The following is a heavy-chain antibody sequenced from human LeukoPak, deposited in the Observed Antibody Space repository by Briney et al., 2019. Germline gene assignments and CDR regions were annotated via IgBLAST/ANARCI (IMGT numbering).Heavy chain of an antibody. J-gene: IGHJ6*03. CDR2: IYTSGST. CDR1: GGSISSYY. D-gene: IGHD5-18*01. V-gene: IGHV4-4*07. CDR3: ARDFLGYSYGWDYYYMDV. Sequence: PSETLSLTCTVSGGSISSYYWSWIRQPAGKGLGWIGRIYTSGSTNYNPSLKSRVTMSVDTSKNQFSLKLSSVTAADTAVYYCARDFLGYSYGWDYYYMDVWGKGTTVTVSS.